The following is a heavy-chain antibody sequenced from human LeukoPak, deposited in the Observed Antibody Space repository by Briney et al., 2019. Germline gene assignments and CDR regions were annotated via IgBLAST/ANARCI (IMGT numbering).Heavy chain of an antibody. D-gene: IGHD1-26*01. CDR3: ARALLDSGNYFDTFDI. CDR1: GGSISSYY. V-gene: IGHV4-59*01. J-gene: IGHJ3*02. Sequence: SETLSLTCTVSGGSISSYYWSWIRQPPGKGLEWIGYIYYSGSTNYNPSLKSRVTISVDTSKNQFSLKLSSVTAADTAVYYCARALLDSGNYFDTFDIWGQGTMVTVSS. CDR2: IYYSGST.